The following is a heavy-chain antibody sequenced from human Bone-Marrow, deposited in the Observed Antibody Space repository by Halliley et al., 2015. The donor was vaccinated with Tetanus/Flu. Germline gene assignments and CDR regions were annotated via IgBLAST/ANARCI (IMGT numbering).Heavy chain of an antibody. J-gene: IGHJ5*02. Sequence: EWIGSTYKSGNPYSNPPLKGRVTISVDRSKTQFSLNLSSMTAADTAMYYCARRYASSSEWFDPWGQGILVPVSS. CDR3: ARRYASSSEWFDP. D-gene: IGHD6-6*01. CDR2: TYKSGNP. V-gene: IGHV4-30-2*01.